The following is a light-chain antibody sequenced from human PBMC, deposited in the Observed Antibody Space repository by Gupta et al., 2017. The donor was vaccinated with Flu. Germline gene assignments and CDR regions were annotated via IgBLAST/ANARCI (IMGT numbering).Light chain of an antibody. CDR2: DND. V-gene: IGLV1-51*01. CDR3: GTWDGSVSFWV. J-gene: IGLJ3*02. CDR1: SSHIGNNY. Sequence: RVAISCSGGSSHIGNNYVSWYHQVPGTAPKLLICDNDKRPSGIPDRFSGAKSGTSATLGITGLQTGDEGDYYCGTWDGSVSFWVFGGGTKLTVL.